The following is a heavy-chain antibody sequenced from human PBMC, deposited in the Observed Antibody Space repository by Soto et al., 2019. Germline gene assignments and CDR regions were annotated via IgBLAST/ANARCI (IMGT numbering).Heavy chain of an antibody. Sequence: GGSLRLSCAASGFTFRSYAMSWVRQAPGRGLEWVSAISGSGGSTYYADSVKGRFTISRDNSKNTLYLQMNSLRAEDTAVYYCAKSIHSSSWSDYYYGMDVWGQGTTVTV. CDR2: ISGSGGST. CDR3: AKSIHSSSWSDYYYGMDV. CDR1: GFTFRSYA. D-gene: IGHD6-13*01. J-gene: IGHJ6*02. V-gene: IGHV3-23*01.